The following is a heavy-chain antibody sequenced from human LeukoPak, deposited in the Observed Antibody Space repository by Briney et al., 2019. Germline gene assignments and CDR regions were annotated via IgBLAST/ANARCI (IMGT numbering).Heavy chain of an antibody. V-gene: IGHV1-46*01. CDR1: GYTFTSYY. CDR3: ARDRSITEKYSGRYFHDY. J-gene: IGHJ4*02. CDR2: INPSGGDT. Sequence: ASVKVSCKASGYTFTSYYMHWVRQAPGQGLEWMGIINPSGGDTSYAQKFQGRLTMTRDTSTNTVYMELSRLTSDDTAVYYCARDRSITEKYSGRYFHDYWGQGSLVTVSS. D-gene: IGHD1-26*01.